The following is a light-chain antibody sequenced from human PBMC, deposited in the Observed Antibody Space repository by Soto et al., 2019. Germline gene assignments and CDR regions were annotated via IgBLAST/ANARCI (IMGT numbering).Light chain of an antibody. CDR2: GAS. V-gene: IGKV3-20*01. Sequence: EIVLTQSPGTLSLSPGERATLSCSARQSDSSSYLAWYQQKPGQAPRRLIYGASSRDTGIPARFSGSGSGTDLALKISRVEAEDVAVYYCKQCGSWPITFGQGTRLEIK. CDR1: QSDSSSY. CDR3: KQCGSWPIT. J-gene: IGKJ5*01.